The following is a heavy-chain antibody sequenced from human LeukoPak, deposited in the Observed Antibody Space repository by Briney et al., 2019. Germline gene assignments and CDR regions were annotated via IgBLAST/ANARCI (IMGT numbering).Heavy chain of an antibody. Sequence: SQTLSLTCTVSGGSTSSGDYYWSWTRQPPGKGLEWIGYIYDSETTYYNPSLKSRVTISIDTSKNQFSLKLNSVTAADTAVYYCARDWYFDYWGQGTLVTVSS. CDR1: GGSTSSGDYY. J-gene: IGHJ4*02. V-gene: IGHV4-30-4*08. CDR2: IYDSETT. CDR3: ARDWYFDY.